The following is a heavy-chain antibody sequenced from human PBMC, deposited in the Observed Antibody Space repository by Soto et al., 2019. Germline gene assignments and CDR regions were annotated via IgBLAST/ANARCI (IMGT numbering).Heavy chain of an antibody. Sequence: QVQLLQSGAEVKNPGAPVKVSCRASGYIFTSYYMHWMRQAPGQGLEWMGRITPSSGAIIYAQKFLGRVTMTRDTSTSTVYMELSFLRSDDTAVYYCARDGVRHDFDYWGQGTLVTVSS. CDR2: ITPSSGAI. D-gene: IGHD2-8*01. CDR1: GYIFTSYY. CDR3: ARDGVRHDFDY. J-gene: IGHJ4*02. V-gene: IGHV1-46*01.